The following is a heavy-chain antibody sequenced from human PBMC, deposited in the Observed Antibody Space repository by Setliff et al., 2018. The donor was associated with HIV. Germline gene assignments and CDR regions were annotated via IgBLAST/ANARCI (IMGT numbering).Heavy chain of an antibody. V-gene: IGHV4-34*01. CDR3: ARVVPLRDSSGSIDY. J-gene: IGHJ4*02. CDR2: IDHSGST. D-gene: IGHD6-19*01. CDR1: GGSFNDYY. Sequence: SETLSLTCAVYGGSFNDYYWTWIRQPPGKGLEWIGEIDHSGSTKYHASLKSRVTISVDTSKNQFSLKLSSVTAADTAVYYCARVVPLRDSSGSIDYWGQGTLVTVSS.